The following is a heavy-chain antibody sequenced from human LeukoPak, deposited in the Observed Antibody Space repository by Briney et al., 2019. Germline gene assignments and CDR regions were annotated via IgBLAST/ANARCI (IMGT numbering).Heavy chain of an antibody. CDR1: GFTFSSYA. Sequence: PGGSLRLSCAASGFTFSSYAMHWVHHAPGKGLERGGVISYDGSNKYYADSVMGRFTISRDNSKNTLYLQMNSLRAEDTAVYYCARSQPLGDPAALDYWGQGTLVTVSS. CDR2: ISYDGSNK. CDR3: ARSQPLGDPAALDY. V-gene: IGHV3-30*04. D-gene: IGHD3-10*01. J-gene: IGHJ4*02.